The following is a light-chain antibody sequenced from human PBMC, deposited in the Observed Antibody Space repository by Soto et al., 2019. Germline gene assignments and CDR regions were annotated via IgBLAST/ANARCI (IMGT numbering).Light chain of an antibody. CDR1: QSVSRN. CDR3: QQYHNWPPIT. V-gene: IGKV3-15*01. Sequence: EIVFSQRPATLYLSPGERATLCCRASQSVSRNLAWYQQKPGQAPRLLIYGASTRATGVPARFSGWGSGTEFTLTISSLQSEDFAVYYCQQYHNWPPITFGQGTRLEIK. J-gene: IGKJ5*01. CDR2: GAS.